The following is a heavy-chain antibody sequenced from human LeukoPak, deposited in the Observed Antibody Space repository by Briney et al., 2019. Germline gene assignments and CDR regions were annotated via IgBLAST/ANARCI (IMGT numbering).Heavy chain of an antibody. D-gene: IGHD2-2*03. V-gene: IGHV3-30-3*01. CDR3: ARDNGYCSDTSCYVYGY. CDR1: GFTFSSYA. J-gene: IGHJ4*02. Sequence: GGSLRLSCAASGFTFSSYAMHWVRQAPGKGLEWVALISYDGSNKYYADSVKGRFTISRDNSKNTLYLQMNSLRAEDTAVYYCARDNGYCSDTSCYVYGYWGQGTLVTVSS. CDR2: ISYDGSNK.